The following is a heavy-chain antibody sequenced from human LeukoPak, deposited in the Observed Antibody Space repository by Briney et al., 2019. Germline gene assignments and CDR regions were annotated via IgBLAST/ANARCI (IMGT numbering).Heavy chain of an antibody. CDR2: INHSGST. J-gene: IGHJ6*03. CDR1: GGSISSSSYY. V-gene: IGHV4-39*07. CDR3: ARGRAPLGGNGGVGLGLGYYYMDV. D-gene: IGHD4-23*01. Sequence: PSETLSLTCTVSGGSISSSSYYWGWIRQPPGKGLEWIGEINHSGSTNYNPSLKSRVTISVDTSKNQFSLKLSSVTAADTAVYYCARGRAPLGGNGGVGLGLGYYYMDVWGKGTTVTVSS.